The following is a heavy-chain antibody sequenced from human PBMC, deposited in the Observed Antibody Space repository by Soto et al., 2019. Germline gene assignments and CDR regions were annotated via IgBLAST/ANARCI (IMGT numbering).Heavy chain of an antibody. Sequence: GGSLRLSCAASGFTLSYHYMSWIRQAPGKGLEWISFSSNSGTFTKYADSVKGRFTISRDNPKNSLYLQINSLRGEDTAIYFCARSGDNYNVLDYWGPGTPVTVSS. D-gene: IGHD3-10*02. V-gene: IGHV3-11*03. CDR1: GFTLSYHY. CDR2: SSNSGTFT. J-gene: IGHJ4*02. CDR3: ARSGDNYNVLDY.